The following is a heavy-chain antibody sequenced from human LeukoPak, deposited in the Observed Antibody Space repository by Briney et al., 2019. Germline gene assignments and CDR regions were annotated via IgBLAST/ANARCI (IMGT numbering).Heavy chain of an antibody. D-gene: IGHD2-2*01. CDR1: GFTFSSYW. CDR2: IKQDGNEK. V-gene: IGHV3-7*01. CDR3: ARHTVWGSSTSCCVDY. Sequence: QTGGSLRLSCAASGFTFSSYWMSWVRQAPGKGLEWVANIKQDGNEKYYVDSVKGRFTISRDNAKNSLYLQMNSLRAEDTAVYYCARHTVWGSSTSCCVDYWGQGTLVTVSS. J-gene: IGHJ4*02.